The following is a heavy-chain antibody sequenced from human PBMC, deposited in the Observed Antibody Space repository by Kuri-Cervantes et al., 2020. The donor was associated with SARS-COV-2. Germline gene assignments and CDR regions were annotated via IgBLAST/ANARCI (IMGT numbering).Heavy chain of an antibody. V-gene: IGHV3-33*08. CDR1: GFNFSRTD. D-gene: IGHD3-9*01. CDR2: IWYDGSNK. CDR3: ARDLVLRYFDWTISGAFDY. Sequence: GESLKISCAASGFNFSRTDMHWVRQAPGKGLEWVAVIWYDGSNKYYADSVKSRFTISRDNSKNTLYLQMNSLRAEDTAVYYCARDLVLRYFDWTISGAFDYWGQGTLVTVSS. J-gene: IGHJ4*02.